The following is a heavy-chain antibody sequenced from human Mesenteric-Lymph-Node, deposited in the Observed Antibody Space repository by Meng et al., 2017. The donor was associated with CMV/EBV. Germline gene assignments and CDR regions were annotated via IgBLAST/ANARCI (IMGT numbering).Heavy chain of an antibody. CDR1: GFTFSSYE. CDR2: ISNSGSTI. D-gene: IGHD1-20*01. CDR3: AKEAITGTFDY. J-gene: IGHJ4*02. Sequence: GESLKISCAASGFTFSSYEMNWVRQAPGKGLEWISYISNSGSTIYHADSVKGRFTISRDNAKNTLYLQMNSLRAEDTAVYYCAKEAITGTFDYWGQGTLVTVSS. V-gene: IGHV3-48*03.